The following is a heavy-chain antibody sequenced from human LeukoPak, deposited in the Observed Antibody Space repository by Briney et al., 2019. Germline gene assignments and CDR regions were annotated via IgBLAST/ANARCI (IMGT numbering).Heavy chain of an antibody. J-gene: IGHJ5*02. CDR1: GFTFSSYW. Sequence: GRSLRLSCAASGFTFSSYWMSWVRLAPGKGLEWVANIKQDGSEKYYVDSVKGRFTISRDNAKNSLYLQMNSLRAEDTAVYYCARDAELAAFDPWGQGTLVTVSS. CDR2: IKQDGSEK. D-gene: IGHD6-6*01. V-gene: IGHV3-7*01. CDR3: ARDAELAAFDP.